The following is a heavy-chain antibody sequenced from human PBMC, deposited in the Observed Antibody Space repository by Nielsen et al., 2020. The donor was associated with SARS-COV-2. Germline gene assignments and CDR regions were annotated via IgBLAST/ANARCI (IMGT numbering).Heavy chain of an antibody. J-gene: IGHJ3*02. CDR3: TASTVTTGPWAFDI. CDR2: IKSKTDGGTT. V-gene: IGHV3-15*01. D-gene: IGHD4-11*01. CDR1: GFTFSNAW. Sequence: GGSLRLSCAASGFTFSNAWISWVRQAPGKGLEWVGRIKSKTDGGTTDYAAPVKGRFTISRDDSKNTLYLQMNSLKTEDTAVYYCTASTVTTGPWAFDIWGQGTMVTVSS.